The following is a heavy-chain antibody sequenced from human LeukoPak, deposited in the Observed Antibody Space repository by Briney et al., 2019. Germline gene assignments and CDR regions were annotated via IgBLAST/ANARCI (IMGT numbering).Heavy chain of an antibody. CDR3: ARGRPGYSGSRGYFDY. CDR2: INPSGGST. Sequence: GASVKVSCRASGYTFTSYYMHWVRQAPGQGLEWVGIINPSGGSTSYAQKFQGRVTMTRDMSTSTVYMELSSLKSEDTVVYYCARGRPGYSGSRGYFDYWGQGTLVTVSS. J-gene: IGHJ4*02. D-gene: IGHD1-26*01. CDR1: GYTFTSYY. V-gene: IGHV1-46*01.